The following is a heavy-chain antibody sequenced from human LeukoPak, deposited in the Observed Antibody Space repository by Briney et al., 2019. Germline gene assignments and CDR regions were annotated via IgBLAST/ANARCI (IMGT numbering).Heavy chain of an antibody. CDR1: GGSISSYY. V-gene: IGHV4-59*01. CDR3: ARCGGSYGDAFDI. CDR2: IYYSGST. D-gene: IGHD1-26*01. Sequence: SETLSLTCTVSGGSISSYYWSWIRQPPGKGLEWIGYIYYSGSTNYNPSLKSRVTISVDTSKNQFSLKLSSVTAADTAVYYCARCGGSYGDAFDIWGQGTMVTVSS. J-gene: IGHJ3*02.